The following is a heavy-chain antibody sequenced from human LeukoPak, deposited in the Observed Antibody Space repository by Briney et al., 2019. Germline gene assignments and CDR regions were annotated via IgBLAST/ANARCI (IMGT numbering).Heavy chain of an antibody. V-gene: IGHV1-18*01. CDR2: ISAYNGNT. CDR1: GYTFTSDV. D-gene: IGHD6-19*01. Sequence: ASVKVSCKASGYTFTSDVISWVRQAPGQGREWMGWISAYNGNTNYAQRLQGRVTMTTDTSTSTAYMELRSLRSDDTAVYYCARSGKAGNIAVAGTDFDYWGQGTLVTVSS. CDR3: ARSGKAGNIAVAGTDFDY. J-gene: IGHJ4*02.